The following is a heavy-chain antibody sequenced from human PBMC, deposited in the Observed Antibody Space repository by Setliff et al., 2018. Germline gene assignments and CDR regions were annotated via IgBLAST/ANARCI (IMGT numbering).Heavy chain of an antibody. CDR1: GASVRSHY. Sequence: PSETLSLTCTVSGASVRSHYWSWIRQPPGKGLEWIGFIFYSGDTYYNASLKGRLTISVDTAQNQFSLRLTSVTAADTAVYYCARTGTYRYFDYWGQGALVTVSS. V-gene: IGHV4-59*08. CDR3: ARTGTYRYFDY. J-gene: IGHJ4*02. D-gene: IGHD1-1*01. CDR2: IFYSGDT.